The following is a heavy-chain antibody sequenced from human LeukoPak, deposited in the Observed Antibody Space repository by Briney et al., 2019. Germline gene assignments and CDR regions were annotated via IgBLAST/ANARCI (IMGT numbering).Heavy chain of an antibody. Sequence: ASVKVSCKASGYTFTSYAMHWVRQAPGQRLEWMGWINAGNGNTKYSQEFQGRVTITRDTSASTAYMELSSLRSDDTAVYYCARETGSYYLTPMDVWGKGTTVTISS. J-gene: IGHJ6*03. CDR1: GYTFTSYA. CDR3: ARETGSYYLTPMDV. CDR2: INAGNGNT. D-gene: IGHD3-10*01. V-gene: IGHV1-3*01.